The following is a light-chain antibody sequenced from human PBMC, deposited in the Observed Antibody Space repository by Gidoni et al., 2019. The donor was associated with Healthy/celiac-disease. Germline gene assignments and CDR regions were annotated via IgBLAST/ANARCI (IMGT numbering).Light chain of an antibody. CDR2: GNS. J-gene: IGLJ1*01. CDR1: SSNIGAGCD. V-gene: IGLV1-40*01. CDR3: QSYDSSLSENYV. Sequence: QSVLTQPPSLSGAPGHRVTISCAGSSSNIGAGCDVHWYQQLPGTAPKLLIYGNSNRPSGVPDRFSGSKSGTSASLAITGLQAEDEADYYCQSYDSSLSENYVFGTGTKVTVL.